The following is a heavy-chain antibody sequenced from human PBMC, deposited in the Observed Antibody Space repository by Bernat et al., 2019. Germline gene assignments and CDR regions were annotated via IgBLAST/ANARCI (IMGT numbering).Heavy chain of an antibody. Sequence: EVQLVESGGGLVQPGGSLRLSCAASGFTFSDYWMTWVRQAPGKGLEWVANIKQDGSEKNYVDSMEGRFTISRDNAKNSLYLQMNNLRVEDTAVYYCAGTQGYSYGYPYYFDYWGQGTLVTVSS. CDR2: IKQDGSEK. CDR3: AGTQGYSYGYPYYFDY. J-gene: IGHJ4*02. CDR1: GFTFSDYW. D-gene: IGHD5-18*01. V-gene: IGHV3-7*03.